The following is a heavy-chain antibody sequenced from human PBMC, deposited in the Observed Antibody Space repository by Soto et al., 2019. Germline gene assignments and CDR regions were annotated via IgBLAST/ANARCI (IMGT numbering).Heavy chain of an antibody. CDR1: GCSMPHSA. CDR3: ARDKITPGGHFFQFGRDV. V-gene: IGHV1-3*01. D-gene: IGHD3-10*01. CDR2: IHPANGNT. J-gene: IGHJ6*01. Sequence: GASAKRARTPAGCSMPHSARQCRIHGTARSLEWLGWIHPANGNTKYSQKFQGRVTFTRDTSATTAYMELSSLRSEDAGLYYCARDKITPGGHFFQFGRDVSGQRTTVTVSA.